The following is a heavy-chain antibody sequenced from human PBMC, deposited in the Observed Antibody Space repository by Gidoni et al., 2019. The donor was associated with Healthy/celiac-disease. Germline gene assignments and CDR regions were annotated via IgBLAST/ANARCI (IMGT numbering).Heavy chain of an antibody. CDR2: IYHSGST. Sequence: QVQLQESGPGLAKPTETMSLTCAVSGYSISSRYYWGWIRQPQGKWLEWIGSIYHSGSTYYNPSLKSRVTISIDTSKNQFSLKLRSVTAADTAVYYCARVKGTSFDYWGQGTLVTVSS. D-gene: IGHD3-10*01. V-gene: IGHV4-38-2*01. CDR1: GYSISSRYY. CDR3: ARVKGTSFDY. J-gene: IGHJ4*02.